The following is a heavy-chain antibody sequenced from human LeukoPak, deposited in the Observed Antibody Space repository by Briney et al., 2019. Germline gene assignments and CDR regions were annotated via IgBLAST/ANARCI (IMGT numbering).Heavy chain of an antibody. CDR2: TSGSGDST. D-gene: IGHD3-16*01. J-gene: IGHJ4*02. CDR1: GFTFSNYA. Sequence: GGSLRLSCAASGFTFSNYAMSWVRQAPGKGLEWVSATSGSGDSTFTRYADSVKGRFTISRDNSKNTLYLQMNSLRAEDTAVYYCTKDVNLDYVRHFDSWGQGTLVTVSS. CDR3: TKDVNLDYVRHFDS. V-gene: IGHV3-23*01.